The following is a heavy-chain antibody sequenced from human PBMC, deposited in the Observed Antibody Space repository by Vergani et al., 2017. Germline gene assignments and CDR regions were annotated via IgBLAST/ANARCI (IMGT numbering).Heavy chain of an antibody. J-gene: IGHJ6*02. D-gene: IGHD3-3*01. V-gene: IGHV4-31*03. Sequence: QVQLQESGQGLVKPSQTLSLTCTVSGGSISSGGYYWSWIRQHPGKGLEWIGYIYYSGRTYYNPSLKSRVTISVDTSKNQFSLKRSSVTAADTAVYYGAREGGKMDFWSRWSPYYGMDVWGQGTTVTVSS. CDR1: GGSISSGGYY. CDR3: AREGGKMDFWSRWSPYYGMDV. CDR2: IYYSGRT.